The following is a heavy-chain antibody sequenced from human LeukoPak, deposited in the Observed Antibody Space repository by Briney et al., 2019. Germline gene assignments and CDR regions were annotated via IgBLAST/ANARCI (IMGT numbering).Heavy chain of an antibody. CDR2: IYPGDSDT. J-gene: IGHJ6*03. V-gene: IGHV5-51*01. CDR3: ARHAYYYDSSGYYLPSYYYYMDV. D-gene: IGHD3-22*01. CDR1: GYSFTSYW. Sequence: GESLKISCKGSGYSFTSYWIGWVRQMPGKGLEWVGIIYPGDSDTRYSPSFQGQVTISADKSISTAYLQWSSLKASDTAMYYCARHAYYYDSSGYYLPSYYYYMDVWGKGTTVTVSS.